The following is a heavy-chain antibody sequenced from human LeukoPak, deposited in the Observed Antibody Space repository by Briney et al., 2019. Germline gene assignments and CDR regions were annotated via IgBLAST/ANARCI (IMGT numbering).Heavy chain of an antibody. CDR3: AKDPIFRGYSGYGFDY. CDR2: ISYDGSNK. V-gene: IGHV3-30*18. J-gene: IGHJ4*02. D-gene: IGHD5-12*01. CDR1: GFPFDDYG. Sequence: GGSLRLSCAASGFPFDDYGMHWVRQAPGKGLEWVAVISYDGSNKYYADSVKGRFTISRDNSKNTLYLQMNSLRAEDTAVYYCAKDPIFRGYSGYGFDYWGQGTLVAVSS.